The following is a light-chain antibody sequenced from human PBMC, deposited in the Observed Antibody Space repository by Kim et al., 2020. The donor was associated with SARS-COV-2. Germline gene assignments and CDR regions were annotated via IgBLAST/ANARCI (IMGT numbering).Light chain of an antibody. CDR2: DVS. J-gene: IGLJ2*01. V-gene: IGLV2-14*03. CDR1: SSDVGGYGH. CDR3: SSYTATTTLV. Sequence: QSITLSCAGTSSDVGGYGHVSWYPQYPGKAPKLMIYDVSHRPSGVSNRFSGSKSGKTASLTISGLQAEDEADYYCSSYTATTTLVFGGGTQLTVL.